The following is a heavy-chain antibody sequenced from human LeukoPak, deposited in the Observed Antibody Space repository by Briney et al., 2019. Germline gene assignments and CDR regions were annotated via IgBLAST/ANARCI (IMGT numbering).Heavy chain of an antibody. V-gene: IGHV4-34*01. CDR3: ARHKIVITMLGVHRWFDP. CDR2: INRSGRA. CDR1: GGSFSGDY. J-gene: IGHJ5*02. Sequence: SETLTLTCAVYGGSFSGDYWSWIRQPPGKGLEWIGDINRSGRAVYNTSLKSRVIISVDTSKNQFSLKVNSVTAADTAVYYCARHKIVITMLGVHRWFDPWGQGTLVAVSS. D-gene: IGHD3-3*01.